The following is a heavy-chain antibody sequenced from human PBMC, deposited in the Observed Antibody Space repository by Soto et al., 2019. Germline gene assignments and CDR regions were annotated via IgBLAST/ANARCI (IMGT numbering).Heavy chain of an antibody. V-gene: IGHV5-51*01. D-gene: IGHD3-16*02. CDR1: GYSFTSYW. Sequence: GESLKISCKGSGYSFTSYWIGWVRQMPGKGLAWMGIIYPGDSDTRYSPSFQGQVTISADKSISTAYLQWSSLKASDTAMYYCARLAYYDYVWGSYRLLGYFDYWGQGTLVTVSS. J-gene: IGHJ4*02. CDR3: ARLAYYDYVWGSYRLLGYFDY. CDR2: IYPGDSDT.